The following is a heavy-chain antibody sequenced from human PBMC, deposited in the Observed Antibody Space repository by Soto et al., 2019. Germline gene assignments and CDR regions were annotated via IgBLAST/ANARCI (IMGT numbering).Heavy chain of an antibody. CDR1: GFTFSSYA. CDR3: AKDVLRKGSCHDY. J-gene: IGHJ4*02. Sequence: EVQLLESGGGLVQPGGSLRLSYAASGFTFSSYAMSWVRQAPGKGLEWVSAISGSGGSTYYADSVKGRFTISRDNSKNTLYLQMNSLSAEDTAVYYCAKDVLRKGSCHDYWGQGTLVTVSS. D-gene: IGHD2-15*01. V-gene: IGHV3-23*01. CDR2: ISGSGGST.